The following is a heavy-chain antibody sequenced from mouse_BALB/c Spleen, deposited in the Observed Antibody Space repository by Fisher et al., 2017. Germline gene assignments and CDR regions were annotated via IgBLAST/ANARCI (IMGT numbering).Heavy chain of an antibody. D-gene: IGHD2-12*01. V-gene: IGHV1-80*01. J-gene: IGHJ4*01. CDR3: ARLLLDAMDY. Sequence: KFKGKATLTADKSSNTAYMQLSSLTSEDSAVYFCARLLLDAMDYWGQGTSVTVSS.